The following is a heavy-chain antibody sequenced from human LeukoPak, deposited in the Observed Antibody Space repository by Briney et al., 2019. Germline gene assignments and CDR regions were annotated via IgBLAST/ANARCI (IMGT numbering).Heavy chain of an antibody. Sequence: GGSLRLFCAASGFSFSNYAMSWVRQAPGEGLDWVSTISDSGRDAYYADSVKGRFTISRDNSKNTLYLQMTSLRVEDTATYYCAKVPYSDYGSGRPPFMDVWGQGTTVAVSS. J-gene: IGHJ6*02. CDR1: GFSFSNYA. D-gene: IGHD3-10*01. CDR2: ISDSGRDA. V-gene: IGHV3-23*01. CDR3: AKVPYSDYGSGRPPFMDV.